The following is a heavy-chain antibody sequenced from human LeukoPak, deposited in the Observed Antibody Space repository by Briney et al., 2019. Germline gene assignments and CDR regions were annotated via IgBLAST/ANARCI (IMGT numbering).Heavy chain of an antibody. D-gene: IGHD3-22*01. Sequence: GESLKISCEGSGYTFTNYWIGWVRQMPGKGLEWMGIINPGDSETKYSPSFQGQVTITVDKSISTAYLQWSGLKASDTAMYYCARTFHFENGGYYRHSDYWGEGTLVTVSS. CDR1: GYTFTNYW. CDR2: INPGDSET. J-gene: IGHJ4*02. CDR3: ARTFHFENGGYYRHSDY. V-gene: IGHV5-51*01.